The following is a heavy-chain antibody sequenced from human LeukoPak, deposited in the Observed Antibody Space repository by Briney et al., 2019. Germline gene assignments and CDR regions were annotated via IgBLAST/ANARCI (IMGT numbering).Heavy chain of an antibody. CDR2: ISSSSSYI. CDR1: GFTFSSYS. Sequence: GSLRLSCAASGFTFSSYSMNWVRQAPGKGLEWVSSISSSSSYIYYADSVKGRFTISRDNAKNSLYLQMNSLRAEDTAVYYCARDPLELRLSPFDYWGQGTLVTVSS. D-gene: IGHD5-24*01. CDR3: ARDPLELRLSPFDY. J-gene: IGHJ4*02. V-gene: IGHV3-21*06.